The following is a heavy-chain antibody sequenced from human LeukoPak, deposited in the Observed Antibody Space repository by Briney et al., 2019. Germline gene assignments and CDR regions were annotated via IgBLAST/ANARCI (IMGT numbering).Heavy chain of an antibody. CDR1: GFTFSSYW. J-gene: IGHJ4*02. Sequence: PGGSLRLTCAASGFTFSSYWMSWVRQAPGKGLEWVANIKQDGSEKYYVDSVKGRFTISRDNAKNSLYLQMNSLGAEDTAVYYCARDSSVGELLFGYWGQGTLVTVSS. D-gene: IGHD3-10*01. CDR2: IKQDGSEK. V-gene: IGHV3-7*01. CDR3: ARDSSVGELLFGY.